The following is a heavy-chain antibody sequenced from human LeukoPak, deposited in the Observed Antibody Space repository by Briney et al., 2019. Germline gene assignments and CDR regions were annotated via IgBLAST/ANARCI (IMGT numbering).Heavy chain of an antibody. D-gene: IGHD3-16*02. J-gene: IGHJ5*02. CDR2: INHSGST. CDR1: GGSFSGYY. Sequence: TSETLSLTCAVYGGSFSGYYWSWIRQPPGKGLEWIGEINHSGSTNYNPSLKSRVTISVDTSKNQFSLKLSSVTAADTAVYYCARGYDDYVWGSYRYTNWFDPWGQGTLVTVSS. CDR3: ARGYDDYVWGSYRYTNWFDP. V-gene: IGHV4-34*01.